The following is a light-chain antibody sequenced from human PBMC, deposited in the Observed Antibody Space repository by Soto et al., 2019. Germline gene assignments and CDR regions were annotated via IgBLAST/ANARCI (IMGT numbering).Light chain of an antibody. CDR1: NSDVGGYNY. CDR2: DVT. J-gene: IGLJ2*01. CDR3: SSYTSSGTLV. Sequence: QSALTQPASVSGSPGQSITISCTGSNSDVGGYNYVSWYQQHPGKGPKLIIYDVTHRPTGVFDRFSGSKSGNTASLTISGLQADDEADYYCSSYTSSGTLVFGGGTKVTVL. V-gene: IGLV2-14*01.